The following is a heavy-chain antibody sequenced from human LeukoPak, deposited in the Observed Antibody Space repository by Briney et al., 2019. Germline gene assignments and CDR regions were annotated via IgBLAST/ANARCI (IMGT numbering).Heavy chain of an antibody. CDR3: TTDRGYDYGDSY. Sequence: GGSLRLSCAASGFTFSNAWMSRGRQAPGKGLEWVGRIKSKTDGGTADYAAPVKGRFTISRDDSKNTLYRQMTSLKTEDTAVYYCTTDRGYDYGDSYWGRGTLVTVSS. V-gene: IGHV3-15*01. CDR2: IKSKTDGGTA. CDR1: GFTFSNAW. D-gene: IGHD4-17*01. J-gene: IGHJ4*02.